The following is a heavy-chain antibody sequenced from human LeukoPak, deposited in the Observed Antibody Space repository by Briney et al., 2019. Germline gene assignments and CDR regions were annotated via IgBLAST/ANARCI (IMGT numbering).Heavy chain of an antibody. CDR3: ARGEGSGDERDYYYYYMDV. CDR2: IIPIFGTA. D-gene: IGHD5-12*01. Sequence: SVKVSCKASGGTFSSYAISWVRQAPGQGLEWMRGIIPIFGTANYAQKFQGRVTITTDESTSTAYMELSSLRSEDTAVYYCARGEGSGDERDYYYYYMDVWGKGTTVTVSS. CDR1: GGTFSSYA. J-gene: IGHJ6*03. V-gene: IGHV1-69*05.